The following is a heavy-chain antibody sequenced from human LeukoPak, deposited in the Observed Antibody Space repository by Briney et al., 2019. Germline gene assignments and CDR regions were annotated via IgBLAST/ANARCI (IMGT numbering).Heavy chain of an antibody. V-gene: IGHV1-18*01. D-gene: IGHD3-3*01. CDR1: GYTFTSYG. J-gene: IGHJ6*02. CDR2: ISAYNGNT. Sequence: ASVKVSCKASGYTFTSYGISWVRQAPGQGLEWMGWISAYNGNTNYAQQLQGRVTMTTDTSTSTAYMELRSLRSDDTAVYYCARLGYYDFWSGYSRYYYGMDVWGQGTTVTVSS. CDR3: ARLGYYDFWSGYSRYYYGMDV.